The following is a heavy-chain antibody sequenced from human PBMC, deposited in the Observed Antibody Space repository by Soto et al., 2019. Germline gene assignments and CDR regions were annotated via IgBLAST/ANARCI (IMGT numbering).Heavy chain of an antibody. CDR2: INPNSGGT. J-gene: IGHJ4*02. D-gene: IGHD6-19*01. V-gene: IGHV1-2*04. CDR3: ARDLGSGLNYSGWYEPHFDY. Sequence: ASVKVSCKASGYTFTGYYMHWVRQAPGQGLEWMGWINPNSGGTNYAQKFQGWVTMTRDTSISTAYMELSRLRSDDTAVYYCARDLGSGLNYSGWYEPHFDYWGQGTLVTVSS. CDR1: GYTFTGYY.